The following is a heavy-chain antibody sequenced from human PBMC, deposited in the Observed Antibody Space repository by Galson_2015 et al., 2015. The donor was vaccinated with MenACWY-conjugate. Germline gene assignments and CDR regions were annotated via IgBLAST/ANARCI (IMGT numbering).Heavy chain of an antibody. Sequence: SVKVSCKASGGTFSSYAISWVRQAPGQGLEWMGRIIPILGIANYAQKFQGRVTITADKSTSTAYMELSSLRSEDTAVYYCARDLGYGMDVWAKGPRSPSP. V-gene: IGHV1-69*04. J-gene: IGHJ6*02. CDR1: GGTFSSYA. CDR2: IIPILGIA. D-gene: IGHD1-26*01. CDR3: ARDLGYGMDV.